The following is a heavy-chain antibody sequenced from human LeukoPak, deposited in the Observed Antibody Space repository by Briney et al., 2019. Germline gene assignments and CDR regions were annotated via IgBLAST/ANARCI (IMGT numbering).Heavy chain of an antibody. Sequence: PSETLSLTCTVSGASVSSYFWIWIRQSPEKGLEWIGYVYHSGSSSSNPSLQSRVTISQDTSRNQVSLKMTSATAADTAVYYCAKLLGEEYWGQGTQVVVSS. CDR3: AKLLGEEY. J-gene: IGHJ4*02. V-gene: IGHV4-59*02. CDR1: GASVSSYF. D-gene: IGHD6-6*01. CDR2: VYHSGSS.